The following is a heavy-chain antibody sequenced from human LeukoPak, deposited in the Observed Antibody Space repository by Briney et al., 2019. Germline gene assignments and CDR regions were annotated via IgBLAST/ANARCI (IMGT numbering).Heavy chain of an antibody. J-gene: IGHJ5*02. CDR2: ISTSSRYI. V-gene: IGHV3-21*01. D-gene: IGHD2-2*01. CDR3: ARADCSSSTCYLRRSWFDP. Sequence: GGSLRLSCAASGFALSNYDMNWVRQAPGKGLEWVSAISTSSRYIYYKDSVRGRFTISRDDAKNSLYLEMNSLRAEDTAVYYCARADCSSSTCYLRRSWFDPWGQGTLVTVSS. CDR1: GFALSNYD.